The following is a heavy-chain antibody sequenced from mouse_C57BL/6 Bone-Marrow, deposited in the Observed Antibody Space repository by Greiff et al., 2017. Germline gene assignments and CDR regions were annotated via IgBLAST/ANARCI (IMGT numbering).Heavy chain of an antibody. Sequence: VQLQQPGAELVKPGASVKMSCKASCYTFTSYWITWVKQRPGQGLEWIGDIYPGSGSTNYNEKFKSKATLTVDTSSSTAYMQLSSLTSEDSAVYYCAFYYYGSFYFDYWGQGTTLTVSS. CDR1: CYTFTSYW. D-gene: IGHD1-1*01. V-gene: IGHV1-55*01. J-gene: IGHJ2*01. CDR3: AFYYYGSFYFDY. CDR2: IYPGSGST.